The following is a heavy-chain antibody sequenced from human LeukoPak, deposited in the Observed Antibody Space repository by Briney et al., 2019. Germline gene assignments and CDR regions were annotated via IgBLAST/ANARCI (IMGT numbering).Heavy chain of an antibody. Sequence: QSGGSLRLSCAASGFTFSSYAMSWVRQAPGKGLEWVSAISGSGGSTYYADSVKGRSTISRDNSKNTLYLQMNSLRAEDTAVYYCAKDFKSTVVTTLDYWGQGTLVTVSS. D-gene: IGHD4-23*01. CDR1: GFTFSSYA. CDR2: ISGSGGST. J-gene: IGHJ4*02. CDR3: AKDFKSTVVTTLDY. V-gene: IGHV3-23*01.